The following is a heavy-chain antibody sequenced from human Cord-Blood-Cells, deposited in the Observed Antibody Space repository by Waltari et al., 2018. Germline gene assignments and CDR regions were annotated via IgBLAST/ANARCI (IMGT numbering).Heavy chain of an antibody. CDR3: ARHGGAAPYYFDY. CDR1: GGSISSSSYY. CDR2: IYYSGST. J-gene: IGHJ4*02. D-gene: IGHD2-15*01. Sequence: TVSGGSISSSSYYWGWIRQPPGKGLEWIGSIYYSGSTYYNPSLKSRVTISVDTSKNQFSLKLSSVTAADTAVYYCARHGGAAPYYFDYWGQGTLVTVSS. V-gene: IGHV4-39*01.